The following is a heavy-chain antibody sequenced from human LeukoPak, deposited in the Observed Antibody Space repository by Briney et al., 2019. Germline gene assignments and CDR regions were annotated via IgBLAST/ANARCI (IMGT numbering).Heavy chain of an antibody. D-gene: IGHD5-24*01. CDR1: GFIFTRHA. CDR2: TGISSVNT. Sequence: GGSLRPSCAAPGFIFTRHAMTWVRQAPGKGLEWVCTTGISSVNTLCADSVNGRFTISRDNSRNILDLQMNNLRVDDTAVYYCTTGDGIGQHPRAYYFDNWGQGTLVTVSS. CDR3: TTGDGIGQHPRAYYFDN. J-gene: IGHJ4*02. V-gene: IGHV3-23*01.